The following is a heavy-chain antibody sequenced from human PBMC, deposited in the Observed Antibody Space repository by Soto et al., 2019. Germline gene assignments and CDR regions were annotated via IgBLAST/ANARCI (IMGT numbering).Heavy chain of an antibody. Sequence: GGSLRLSGAASGFAFSSYWMSWVRQAPGKGLEGVANIKQDGSEKYYVDSVKGRFTISRDNAKNSLYLQMNSLRAEDTAVYYCASLGVVNVVAFDIWGQGTMVTVSS. D-gene: IGHD3-3*01. V-gene: IGHV3-7*03. CDR1: GFAFSSYW. CDR2: IKQDGSEK. CDR3: ASLGVVNVVAFDI. J-gene: IGHJ3*02.